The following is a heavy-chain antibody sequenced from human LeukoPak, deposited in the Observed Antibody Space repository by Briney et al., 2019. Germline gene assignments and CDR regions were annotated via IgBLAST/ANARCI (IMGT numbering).Heavy chain of an antibody. Sequence: GGSLRLSCAASGFTFSDYYMSWIRQAPGKGLEWVSYISSSSSYTNYADSVEGRFTISRDNAKNSLYLQMNSLRAEDTAVYYCARDDYGGNSDLGYWGQGTLVTVSS. CDR2: ISSSSSYT. J-gene: IGHJ4*02. D-gene: IGHD4-23*01. V-gene: IGHV3-11*05. CDR3: ARDDYGGNSDLGY. CDR1: GFTFSDYY.